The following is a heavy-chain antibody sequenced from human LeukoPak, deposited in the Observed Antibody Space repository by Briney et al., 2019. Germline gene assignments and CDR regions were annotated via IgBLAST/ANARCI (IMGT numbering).Heavy chain of an antibody. J-gene: IGHJ5*02. CDR1: GYTFTTYG. Sequence: ASVKVSCKASGYTFTTYGISWVRQAPGQGLEWMGWISTYNGDTNPAQKFRGRVTLTTDTSTSTAYMELRSLRSDDTATYYCAREAAGTWWFDPWGQGTLVIVSS. CDR2: ISTYNGDT. V-gene: IGHV1-18*01. CDR3: AREAAGTWWFDP. D-gene: IGHD6-13*01.